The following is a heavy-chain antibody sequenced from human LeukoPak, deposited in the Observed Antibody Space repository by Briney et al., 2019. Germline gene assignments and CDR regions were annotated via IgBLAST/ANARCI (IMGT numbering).Heavy chain of an antibody. Sequence: ASAKVSCKASGYTFTSYGISWVRQAPGQGLEWMGWISAYNGNTNYAQKLQGRVTMTTDTSTSTAYMELRSLRSDDTAVYYCARAGYCSSTSCYPYYYYYYGMDVWGKGTTVTVSS. CDR2: ISAYNGNT. J-gene: IGHJ6*04. D-gene: IGHD2-2*01. V-gene: IGHV1-18*04. CDR1: GYTFTSYG. CDR3: ARAGYCSSTSCYPYYYYYYGMDV.